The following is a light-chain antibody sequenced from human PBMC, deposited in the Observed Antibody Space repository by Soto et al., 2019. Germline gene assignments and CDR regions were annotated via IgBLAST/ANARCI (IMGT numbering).Light chain of an antibody. J-gene: IGKJ1*01. CDR1: QSVSSN. Sequence: EIVMTQSPATLSVSPGERATLSCRASQSVSSNLAWYQQKPGQAPRLLIYGASTRATGIPARFSVSGSGTEFNLTISSLQSEDFAIYFCQQYNNWPPDRTFGQGTKVEIK. V-gene: IGKV3-15*01. CDR3: QQYNNWPPDRT. CDR2: GAS.